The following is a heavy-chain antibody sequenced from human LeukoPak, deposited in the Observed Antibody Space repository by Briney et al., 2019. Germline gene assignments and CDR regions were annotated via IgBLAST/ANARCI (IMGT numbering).Heavy chain of an antibody. D-gene: IGHD1-26*01. CDR3: ARLSGAPVRHPIYHFDY. V-gene: IGHV4-38-2*01. CDR2: VYYSWST. J-gene: IGHJ4*02. CDR1: GYSISSDY. Sequence: SETLSLICAVSGYSISSDYWVWIRQPPGKGLEWIGHVYYSWSTYKNPSLKSRVSISLDTSNSQFSLKLTSVTAADTAIYYCARLSGAPVRHPIYHFDYWGQGTLVTVSS.